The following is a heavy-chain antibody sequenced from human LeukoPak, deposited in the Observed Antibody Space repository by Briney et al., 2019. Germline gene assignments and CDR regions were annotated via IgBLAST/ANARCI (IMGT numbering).Heavy chain of an antibody. CDR3: GRLIKDIVVVVENYYYYMDV. V-gene: IGHV3-30*03. Sequence: GRSLRLSCAASGFTFSSYGMHWVRQAPGKGLEWVAVISYDGSNKYYADSVKGRFTISRDNAKNSLYLQMNSLRAEDTAVYYCGRLIKDIVVVVENYYYYMDVWGKGTTVTVSS. CDR1: GFTFSSYG. J-gene: IGHJ6*03. D-gene: IGHD2-15*01. CDR2: ISYDGSNK.